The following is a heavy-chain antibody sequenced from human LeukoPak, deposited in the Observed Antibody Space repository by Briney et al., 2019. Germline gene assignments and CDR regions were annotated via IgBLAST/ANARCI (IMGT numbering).Heavy chain of an antibody. CDR3: ARDPRDY. CDR2: ISAYNGDT. V-gene: IGHV1-18*01. J-gene: IGHJ4*02. CDR1: GYTFTNFG. Sequence: ASVKVSCKASGYTFTNFGISRVRQAPGQGLEWMGWISAYNGDTKYSQTFQGRVAMTTDTSTSTAYMELRSLRSDDTAVYYCARDPRDYWGQGTLVTVSS.